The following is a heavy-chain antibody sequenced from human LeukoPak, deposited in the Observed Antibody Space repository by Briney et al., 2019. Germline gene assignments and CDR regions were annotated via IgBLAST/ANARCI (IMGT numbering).Heavy chain of an antibody. J-gene: IGHJ5*02. D-gene: IGHD2-8*02. CDR2: IFHSGIT. Sequence: SETLSLTCAVSGGSISRNNWWSWIRQSPGKGLEWIGEIFHSGITNYNPSLKSRVTISMDKSTNQFSLNLNSVTAADTAVYYCASLVLVKDRGFDPWGQGTLVTVSS. CDR1: GGSISRNNW. V-gene: IGHV4-4*02. CDR3: ASLVLVKDRGFDP.